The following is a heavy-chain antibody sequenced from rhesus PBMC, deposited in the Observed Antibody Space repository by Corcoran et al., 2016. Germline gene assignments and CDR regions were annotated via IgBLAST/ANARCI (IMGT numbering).Heavy chain of an antibody. CDR1: GFTFSSYG. Sequence: EVQLVESGGGLVQPGGSLKLSCAASGFTFSSYGMSWVRQPPGKGLECVSAINWGGGSTYYADSVKCRFNISRDNSKNTLALQMNSLRAEDTAVYYCAKRGIAGTETHFDYWGQGVLVTVSS. J-gene: IGHJ4*01. CDR2: INWGGGST. D-gene: IGHD1-20*01. CDR3: AKRGIAGTETHFDY. V-gene: IGHV3S5*01.